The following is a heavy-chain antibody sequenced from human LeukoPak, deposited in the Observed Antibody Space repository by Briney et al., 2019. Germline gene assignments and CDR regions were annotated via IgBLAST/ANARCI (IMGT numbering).Heavy chain of an antibody. J-gene: IGHJ4*02. D-gene: IGHD4-23*01. CDR3: ARDPYGLNSFDY. V-gene: IGHV3-66*01. CDR2: IHTGGST. Sequence: GGSLRLSCAASGLTVXXXXXXXXXXXPGXGLXXVSVIHTGGSTYYADXVKGXFTISXXNXKNTLYLQMNSLRAEDTAVYFCARDPYGLNSFDYWGQGTRVTVSS. CDR1: GLTVXXXX.